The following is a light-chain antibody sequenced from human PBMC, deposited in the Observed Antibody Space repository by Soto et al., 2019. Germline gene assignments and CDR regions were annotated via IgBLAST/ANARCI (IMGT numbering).Light chain of an antibody. V-gene: IGLV1-40*01. Sequence: QSVLTQPTSMSWTPGRTVTFTSTGSSSNIGAGHDVHWYQQLPGTAPKLLIYNTNNGPSGVPDRFSGSKSATSAPLAITDLQVVFEAKNRCQTYGSGLGVGVFGIGTK. J-gene: IGLJ1*01. CDR2: NTN. CDR1: SSNIGAGHD. CDR3: QTYGSGLGVGV.